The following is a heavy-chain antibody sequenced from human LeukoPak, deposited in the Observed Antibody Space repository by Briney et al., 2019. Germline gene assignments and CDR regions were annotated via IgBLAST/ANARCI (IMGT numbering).Heavy chain of an antibody. CDR1: GFTFSRYA. Sequence: PGGSLRLSCGASGFTFSRYAMSWVRQAPGKGLEWLSIISGSGDSVKGQFTISRDNSKNTLYLEMDSLRVEDTAVYYCARIPQAAIYTVPNFDYWGQGTLVTVSS. CDR3: ARIPQAAIYTVPNFDY. CDR2: ISGSG. D-gene: IGHD3-16*01. J-gene: IGHJ4*02. V-gene: IGHV3-23*01.